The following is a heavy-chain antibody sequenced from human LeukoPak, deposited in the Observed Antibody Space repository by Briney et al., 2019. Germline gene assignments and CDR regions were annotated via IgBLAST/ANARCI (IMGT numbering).Heavy chain of an antibody. Sequence: SETLSLTCTVSGGSISSHYWSWIRQPPGKGLEWIGYIYYSGSTNYNPSLKSRVTISVDTSKNQFSLKLGSVTAADTAVYYCARVMTSGDDYWGQGTPVTVSS. V-gene: IGHV4-59*11. CDR2: IYYSGST. CDR3: ARVMTSGDDY. CDR1: GGSISSHY. J-gene: IGHJ4*02. D-gene: IGHD3-16*01.